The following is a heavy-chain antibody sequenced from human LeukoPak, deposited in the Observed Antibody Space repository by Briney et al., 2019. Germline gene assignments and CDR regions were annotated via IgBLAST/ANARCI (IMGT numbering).Heavy chain of an antibody. Sequence: ASVKVSCKASGYTFTGYYMHWVRQAPGQGLEWMGWINPNSGGTNYAQKLQGRVTMTTDTSTSTAYMELRSLRSDDTAVYYCARDYPLGMAADYWGQGTLVTVSS. J-gene: IGHJ4*02. CDR2: INPNSGGT. D-gene: IGHD5-24*01. CDR1: GYTFTGYY. CDR3: ARDYPLGMAADY. V-gene: IGHV1-2*02.